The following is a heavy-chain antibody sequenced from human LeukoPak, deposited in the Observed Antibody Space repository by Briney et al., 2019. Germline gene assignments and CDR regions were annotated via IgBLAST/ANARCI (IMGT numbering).Heavy chain of an antibody. V-gene: IGHV4-59*01. J-gene: IGHJ6*03. CDR2: IYYSGST. Sequence: SETLSLTCTVSGGSISSYYWSWIRQPPGKGLEWIGYIYYSGSTNYNPSLKSRVTISVDLSENQFSLKLSSVTAADTAVYYCARTTEGGYTYDSFHYYYMDVWGKGTTVTISS. CDR1: GGSISSYY. D-gene: IGHD5-18*01. CDR3: ARTTEGGYTYDSFHYYYMDV.